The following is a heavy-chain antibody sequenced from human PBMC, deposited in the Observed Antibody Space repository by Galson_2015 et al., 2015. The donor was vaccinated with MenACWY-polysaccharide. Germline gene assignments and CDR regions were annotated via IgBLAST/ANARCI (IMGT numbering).Heavy chain of an antibody. CDR2: IYSGGST. Sequence: SLRLSCAASGFTVSNNYMNWFRQTPEKGLEWVSLIYSGGSTHYADSVKGRFTISRDSSKNTLYLQMNSLRVEDTAIYFCARESNWAYDSWGTGTLVTVSS. CDR1: GFTVSNNY. J-gene: IGHJ4*02. D-gene: IGHD3-16*01. CDR3: ARESNWAYDS. V-gene: IGHV3-53*01.